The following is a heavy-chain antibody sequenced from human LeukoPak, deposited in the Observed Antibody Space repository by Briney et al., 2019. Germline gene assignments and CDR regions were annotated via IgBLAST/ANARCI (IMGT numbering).Heavy chain of an antibody. CDR1: GFSFGSYS. Sequence: GGSLRLSCAASGFSFGSYSMNWVRLAPGKGLEWVSYISGSGTTIYYADSVRGRFTISRDNAKNSLFLQMNSLRAEDTAVYYCARDHRVPGATGSSDYWGQGTLVTVSS. J-gene: IGHJ4*02. V-gene: IGHV3-48*01. CDR2: ISGSGTTI. D-gene: IGHD1-26*01. CDR3: ARDHRVPGATGSSDY.